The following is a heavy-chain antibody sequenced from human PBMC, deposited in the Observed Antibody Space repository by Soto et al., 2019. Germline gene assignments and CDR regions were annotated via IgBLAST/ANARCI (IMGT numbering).Heavy chain of an antibody. CDR2: VHHSGGT. J-gene: IGHJ5*02. CDR1: GASISSSNW. D-gene: IGHD7-27*01. V-gene: IGHV4-4*02. Sequence: QVQLQESGPGLVKHSGTLSLTCAVSGASISSSNWWSWVRQPPGKGLEWIGEVHHSGGTNYNPSLKSRVTISIAKAKNQFSLNLSSVTAADTAVYYCAKNPGDPWGQGTLGTVSS. CDR3: AKNPGDP.